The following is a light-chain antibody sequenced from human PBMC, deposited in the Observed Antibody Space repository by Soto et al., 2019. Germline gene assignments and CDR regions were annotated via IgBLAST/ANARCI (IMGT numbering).Light chain of an antibody. CDR3: QSYDSRLSGVV. Sequence: QSVLTQPPSVSGAPGQRVTISCTGSSSNIGAGYDVHWYQQLPATAPKLLIYGNSNRPSGVPDRFSGSKSGTSASLAITGLQAEDEADYYCQSYDSRLSGVVFGGGTKLTVL. CDR1: SSNIGAGYD. J-gene: IGLJ2*01. CDR2: GNS. V-gene: IGLV1-40*01.